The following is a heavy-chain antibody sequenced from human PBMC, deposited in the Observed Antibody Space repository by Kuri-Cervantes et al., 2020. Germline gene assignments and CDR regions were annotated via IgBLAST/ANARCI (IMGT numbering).Heavy chain of an antibody. CDR2: IYHDGSDK. CDR1: GFIISNYG. V-gene: IGHV3-30*03. CDR3: ARDGGYDFYYMDV. J-gene: IGHJ6*03. Sequence: GGSLRFSCAASGFIISNYGIHWVRQAPGKGLEWVAVIYHDGSDKYYADSVKGRFTISRDNSKNRLYLQMNSLRAEDTAVYYCARDGGYDFYYMDVWGKGTTVTVSS.